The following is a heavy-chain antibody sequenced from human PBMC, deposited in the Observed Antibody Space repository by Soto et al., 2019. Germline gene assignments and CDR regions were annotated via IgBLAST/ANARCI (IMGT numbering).Heavy chain of an antibody. Sequence: LSLTCTVSGGSISSGDYYWSWIRQPPGKGLKWIGYIYYSGSTYYNPSLKSRVTISVDTSKNQFSLKLSSVTAADTAVYYCARVRYGSGSYNYFDYWGQGTLVTVSS. V-gene: IGHV4-30-4*01. CDR2: IYYSGST. CDR1: GGSISSGDYY. D-gene: IGHD3-10*01. J-gene: IGHJ4*02. CDR3: ARVRYGSGSYNYFDY.